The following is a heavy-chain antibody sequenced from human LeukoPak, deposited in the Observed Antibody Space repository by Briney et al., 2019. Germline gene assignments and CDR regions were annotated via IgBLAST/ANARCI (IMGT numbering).Heavy chain of an antibody. Sequence: SETLSLTCAVYGGSFSGYYWSWIRQPPGKGLEWIGEINHSGSTNYNPSLKSRVTISVDTSKNQFSLKLSSVTAADTAVYYRARVMFGLNDYWGQGTLVTVSS. CDR2: INHSGST. V-gene: IGHV4-34*01. CDR3: ARVMFGLNDY. CDR1: GGSFSGYY. J-gene: IGHJ4*02. D-gene: IGHD3/OR15-3a*01.